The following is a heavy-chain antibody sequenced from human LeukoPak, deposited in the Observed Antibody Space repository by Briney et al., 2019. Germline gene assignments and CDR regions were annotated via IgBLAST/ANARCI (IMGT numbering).Heavy chain of an antibody. Sequence: SETLSLTCAVYGGSFSGYYWSWIRQPPGKGLEWIGEINHSGSTNYNPSLKSRVTISVDTSKNQFSLKLSSVTAADTAVYYCARGHRITSGYFDYWGQGTLVTVSS. D-gene: IGHD3-10*01. J-gene: IGHJ4*02. V-gene: IGHV4-34*01. CDR1: GGSFSGYY. CDR3: ARGHRITSGYFDY. CDR2: INHSGST.